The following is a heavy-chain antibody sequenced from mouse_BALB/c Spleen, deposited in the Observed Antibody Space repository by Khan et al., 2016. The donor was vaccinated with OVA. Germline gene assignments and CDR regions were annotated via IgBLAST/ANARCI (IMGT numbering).Heavy chain of an antibody. CDR3: ARSNGNYWIAY. CDR1: GYTFTNYG. CDR2: INTYTGEP. Sequence: QIQLVQSGPELKKPGETVKISCKASGYTFTNYGMNWVKQAPGKGLKWMGWINTYTGEPTYADDFKGRFAFSLETSASTAYLQINTLKKEDTATYFCARSNGNYWIAYWGQGTLVTVSA. J-gene: IGHJ3*01. D-gene: IGHD2-1*01. V-gene: IGHV9-3-1*01.